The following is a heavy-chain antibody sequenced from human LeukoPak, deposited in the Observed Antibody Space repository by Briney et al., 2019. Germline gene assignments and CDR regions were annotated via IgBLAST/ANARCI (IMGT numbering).Heavy chain of an antibody. CDR1: GFAVISNY. CDR2: IYSGGNT. Sequence: GGSLRLSCAASGFAVISNYMSWVRQAPGKGLEWVSVIYSGGNTYYADSVEGRFTISRDNSKNTLYLQMNGLRAEDTAVYYCARDRSGDDDFWSGYYTNYFDPWGQGTLVTVSS. J-gene: IGHJ5*02. D-gene: IGHD3-3*01. V-gene: IGHV3-66*02. CDR3: ARDRSGDDDFWSGYYTNYFDP.